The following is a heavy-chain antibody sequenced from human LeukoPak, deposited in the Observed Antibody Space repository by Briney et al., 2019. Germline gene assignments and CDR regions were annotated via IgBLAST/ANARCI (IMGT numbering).Heavy chain of an antibody. CDR3: ARVLRSTCFDP. J-gene: IGHJ5*02. V-gene: IGHV4-4*07. CDR2: IYSSGAT. CDR1: GGSISSYY. D-gene: IGHD3-3*01. Sequence: SETLSLTCSVSGGSISSYYWSWIRKPAGKGLEWIGRIYSSGATNYNPSLKSRVTMSVDTSKNQFSLKLSSVTAADTAVYYCARVLRSTCFDPWGQGTLVTVSS.